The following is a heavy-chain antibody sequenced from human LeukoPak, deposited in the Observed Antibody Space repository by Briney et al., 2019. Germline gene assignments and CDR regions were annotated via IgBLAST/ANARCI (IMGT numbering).Heavy chain of an antibody. CDR3: AKSRSEYYDSSGPFDY. Sequence: GGSLRLSCAASGFTFNDYAMHWVRQAPGKGLEWVSAISGSGGSTYYADSVKGRFTISRDNSKNTLYLQMNSLRAEDTAVYYCAKSRSEYYDSSGPFDYWGQGTLVTVSS. J-gene: IGHJ4*02. CDR1: GFTFNDYA. CDR2: ISGSGGST. D-gene: IGHD3-22*01. V-gene: IGHV3-23*01.